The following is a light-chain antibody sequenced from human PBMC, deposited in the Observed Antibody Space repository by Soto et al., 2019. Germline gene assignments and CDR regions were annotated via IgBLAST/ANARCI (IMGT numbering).Light chain of an antibody. CDR1: QSVSSSY. Sequence: EIVLTQSPGTLSLSPGERATLSCRASQSVSSSYLAWYQHKPGQAPRLLIYGASTRATGIPDRFSGGGSGTDFTLTISRLEPEDFAVYYCQQYYSSPWTFGQGTKVEV. CDR3: QQYYSSPWT. J-gene: IGKJ1*01. V-gene: IGKV3-20*01. CDR2: GAS.